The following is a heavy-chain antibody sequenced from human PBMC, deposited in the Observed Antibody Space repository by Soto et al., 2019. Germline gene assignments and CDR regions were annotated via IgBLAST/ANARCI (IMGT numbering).Heavy chain of an antibody. V-gene: IGHV2-70*11. CDR3: ARGSCYYFEY. D-gene: IGHD2-15*01. CDR1: GFSLSTRRMC. CDR2: IDWVDDK. Sequence: SGPTLGNHTQTLTLTCTVCGFSLSTRRMCMYWIRQPPGKALEWLARIDWVDDKYYSTSLKTRLTVSKDPSKNQVVLTVTNMDPVDTATYYCARGSCYYFEYWGQGALVTVSS. J-gene: IGHJ4*02.